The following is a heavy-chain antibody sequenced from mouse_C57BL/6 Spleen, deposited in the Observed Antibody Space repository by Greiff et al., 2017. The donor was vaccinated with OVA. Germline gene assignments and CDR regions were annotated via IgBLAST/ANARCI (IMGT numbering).Heavy chain of an antibody. CDR1: GYTFTEYT. Sequence: VQLQQSGAELVKPGASVKLSCKASGYTFTEYTIHWVKQRSGQGLEWIGWFYPGSGSIKYNEKFKDKATLTAAKSSSTVYMELSRLTSEDSAVYFCARHHYYYGSSYYYAMDYWGQGTSVTVSS. J-gene: IGHJ4*01. CDR2: FYPGSGSI. CDR3: ARHHYYYGSSYYYAMDY. D-gene: IGHD1-1*01. V-gene: IGHV1-62-2*01.